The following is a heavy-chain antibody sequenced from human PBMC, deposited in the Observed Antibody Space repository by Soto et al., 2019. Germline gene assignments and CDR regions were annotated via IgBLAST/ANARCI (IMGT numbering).Heavy chain of an antibody. CDR3: ARDFLYCSGGSCGFRYFDL. Sequence: PGGSLRLSCAASGFTVSSNYMSWVRQAPGKGLEWVSVIYSGGSTYYADSVKGRFTISRHNSKNTLYLQMNSLRAEDTAVYYCARDFLYCSGGSCGFRYFDLWGRGTLVTVSS. CDR1: GFTVSSNY. V-gene: IGHV3-53*04. CDR2: IYSGGST. D-gene: IGHD2-15*01. J-gene: IGHJ2*01.